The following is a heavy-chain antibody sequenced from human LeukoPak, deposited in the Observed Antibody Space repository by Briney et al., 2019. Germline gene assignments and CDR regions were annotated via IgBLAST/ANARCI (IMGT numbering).Heavy chain of an antibody. CDR1: GFIFTNYF. CDR3: ARDKGYWFDP. Sequence: PGGSLRLSCAASGFIFTNYFMSWVRQAPGKGLEWVASIKHDGSEKYYVDSVRGRFTISRDNSKNTLYLQMNSLRAEDTAVYYCARDKGYWFDPWGQGTLVTVSS. CDR2: IKHDGSEK. V-gene: IGHV3-7*01. J-gene: IGHJ5*02. D-gene: IGHD6-13*01.